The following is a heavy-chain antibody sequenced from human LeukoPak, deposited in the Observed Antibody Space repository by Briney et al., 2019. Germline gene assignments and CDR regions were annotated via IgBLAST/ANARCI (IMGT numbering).Heavy chain of an antibody. J-gene: IGHJ4*02. CDR3: ARDRDFLSGNYRRDFDY. D-gene: IGHD3-3*01. CDR1: GYIFTTYT. Sequence: ASVKVSCKASGYIFTTYTINWVRQAPGQGLEWMGWINTNTGNPTYAQGFAGRFVFSLDTSVTTAYLQINSLKAEDTAVCYCARDRDFLSGNYRRDFDYWGQGTLVTVSS. V-gene: IGHV7-4-1*02. CDR2: INTNTGNP.